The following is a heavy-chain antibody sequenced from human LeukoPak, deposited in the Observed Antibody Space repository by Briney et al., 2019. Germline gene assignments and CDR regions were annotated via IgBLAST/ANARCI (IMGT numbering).Heavy chain of an antibody. J-gene: IGHJ5*02. CDR3: AKGGYYHGSGSSVNDPHRWFDP. D-gene: IGHD3-10*01. CDR2: ISGSGGST. Sequence: GGSLRLSCAASGFTFSSYAMSWVRQAPGKGLEWVSGISGSGGSTYYADSVKGRFTISRDNSKNTLYLQTNSLRAEDTAVYYCAKGGYYHGSGSSVNDPHRWFDPWGQGTLVTVSS. CDR1: GFTFSSYA. V-gene: IGHV3-23*01.